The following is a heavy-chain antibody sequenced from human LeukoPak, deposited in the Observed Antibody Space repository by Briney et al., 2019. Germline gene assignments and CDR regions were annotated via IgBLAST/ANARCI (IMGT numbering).Heavy chain of an antibody. J-gene: IGHJ5*02. CDR3: ARGGYSGYAFDR. CDR2: IYYNGST. Sequence: SETLSLACTVSGGSISRYYWSWIRQPPGKGLEWIGNIYYNGSTNYKPSLKSRVTISVHTSKNQFSLNLRSLTAADTAVYYCARGGYSGYAFDRWGQGTRVTVSS. V-gene: IGHV4-59*01. CDR1: GGSISRYY. D-gene: IGHD5-12*01.